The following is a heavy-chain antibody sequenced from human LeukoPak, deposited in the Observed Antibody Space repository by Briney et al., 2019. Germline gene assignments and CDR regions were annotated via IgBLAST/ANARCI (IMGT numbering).Heavy chain of an antibody. CDR2: ISYSGST. Sequence: SETLSLTCTVSGGSINSSSYYWGWIRQPPGKGLEWIGSISYSGSTYYNPSLKSRVTISVDTSKTQFSLKLSSVTAADTAVYYCAGDHGSSNWYYYWGQGTLVTVAS. CDR1: GGSINSSSYY. J-gene: IGHJ4*02. V-gene: IGHV4-39*07. D-gene: IGHD6-13*01. CDR3: AGDHGSSNWYYY.